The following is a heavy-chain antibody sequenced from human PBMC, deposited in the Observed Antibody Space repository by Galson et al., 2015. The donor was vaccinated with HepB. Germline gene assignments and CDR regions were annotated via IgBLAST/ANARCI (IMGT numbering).Heavy chain of an antibody. J-gene: IGHJ4*02. D-gene: IGHD3-9*01. V-gene: IGHV4-59*01. CDR1: GGSISSYY. CDR3: ARGGYFDWLLSSSGFDY. Sequence: ETLSLTCTVSGGSISSYYWSWIRQPPGKGLEWIGYIYYSGSTNYNPSLKSRVTISVDTSKNQFSLKLSSVTAADTAVYYCARGGYFDWLLSSSGFDYWGQGTLVTVSS. CDR2: IYYSGST.